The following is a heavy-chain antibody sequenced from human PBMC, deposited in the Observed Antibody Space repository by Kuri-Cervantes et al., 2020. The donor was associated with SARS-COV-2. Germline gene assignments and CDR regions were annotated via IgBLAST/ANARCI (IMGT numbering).Heavy chain of an antibody. CDR2: ISYDTTNK. D-gene: IGHD3-22*01. Sequence: GGSLRLSCAASGFPFRNFGMHWVRQAPSKGLEWVAIISYDTTNKYYADSVKGRFTISRDNAKNSLYLQMNSLRAEDTAVYYCARDRMIVVARIGTDAFDIWGQGTMVTVSS. J-gene: IGHJ3*02. V-gene: IGHV3-30*03. CDR1: GFPFRNFG. CDR3: ARDRMIVVARIGTDAFDI.